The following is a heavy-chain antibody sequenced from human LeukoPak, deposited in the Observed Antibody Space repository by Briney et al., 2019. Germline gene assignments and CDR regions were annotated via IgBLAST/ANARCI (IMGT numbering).Heavy chain of an antibody. V-gene: IGHV3-7*01. J-gene: IGHJ4*02. D-gene: IGHD2-2*03. CDR2: IKQDGSQK. CDR1: GFTFSSYW. Sequence: GESLILSCAASGFTFSSYWMSWVRQAPGKGLEWVATIKQDGSQKYYVDSVKRRFTISRDNAKSSLYLQMNALRVEDTAVYYCASLSLGYCDSTSCRFDYWGQGTLVTVSS. CDR3: ASLSLGYCDSTSCRFDY.